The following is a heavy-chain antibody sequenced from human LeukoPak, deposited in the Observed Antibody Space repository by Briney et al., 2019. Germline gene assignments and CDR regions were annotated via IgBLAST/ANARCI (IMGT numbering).Heavy chain of an antibody. J-gene: IGHJ4*02. CDR2: IYYSGST. V-gene: IGHV4-59*08. Sequence: PSETLSLTCTVSGGSISSYYWSWIRQPPGKGLEWIGYIYYSGSTNYNPSLKSRVTISVDTSKNQFSLKLSSVTAADTAVYYCARHRGIAARPDPYYFDYWGQGTLVTVSS. D-gene: IGHD6-6*01. CDR3: ARHRGIAARPDPYYFDY. CDR1: GGSISSYY.